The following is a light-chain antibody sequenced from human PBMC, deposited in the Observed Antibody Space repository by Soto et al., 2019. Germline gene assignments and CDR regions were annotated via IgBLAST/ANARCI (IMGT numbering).Light chain of an antibody. CDR3: QQSYRSPPT. CDR1: QSISNH. Sequence: IPLTQYQFKMSASVEGRDIITCRASQSISNHLNWYQQKPGKAPKLLIFAASSLQSGVPSRFRGSRSGPDFTLTISSLQPEVFATYYCQQSYRSPPTFGQGTKVDIK. V-gene: IGKV1-39*01. CDR2: AAS. J-gene: IGKJ1*01.